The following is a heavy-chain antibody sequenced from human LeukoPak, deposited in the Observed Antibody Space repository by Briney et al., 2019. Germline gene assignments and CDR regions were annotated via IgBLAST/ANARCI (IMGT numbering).Heavy chain of an antibody. V-gene: IGHV3-74*01. CDR1: GFTFSNAW. CDR3: TRDTFGTEDY. CDR2: IDNFGNII. J-gene: IGHJ4*02. D-gene: IGHD1-14*01. Sequence: PGGSLRLSCAASGFTFSNAWMNWVRQAPGKGLVWVSRIDNFGNIISYADSVKGRFTISRDNSKNTLYLQMSSLRVEDTALYYCTRDTFGTEDYWGQGTLVTV.